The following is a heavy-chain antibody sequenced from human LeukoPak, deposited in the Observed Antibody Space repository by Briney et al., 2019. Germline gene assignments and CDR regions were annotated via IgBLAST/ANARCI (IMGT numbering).Heavy chain of an antibody. CDR1: GFIISSTY. Sequence: GGSLRLSCAASGFIISSTYMNWLRQAPGKGLEWVSLIYSGGGTFYADSVKGRFTISRDNSKNTLYLQMNSLRAEDTAVYYCARNLYYYDSSGYYYYWGQGTLVTVSS. CDR2: IYSGGGT. CDR3: ARNLYYYDSSGYYYY. D-gene: IGHD3-22*01. J-gene: IGHJ4*02. V-gene: IGHV3-53*01.